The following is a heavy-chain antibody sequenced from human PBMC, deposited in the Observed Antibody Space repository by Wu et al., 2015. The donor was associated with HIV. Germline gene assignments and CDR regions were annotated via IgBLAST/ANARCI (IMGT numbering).Heavy chain of an antibody. Sequence: QVQLVQSGAEVKQPGASVKVSCKASGYTFTDYYIHWVRQAPGQGLEWMGWINPKSGDVNYAQKFQDRVIMSRDTSTTTANLELSSLRSDDTAVFYCARDKGATTLDYWGQGTLVTVSS. CDR2: INPKSGDV. CDR1: GYTFTDYY. J-gene: IGHJ4*02. D-gene: IGHD1-26*01. V-gene: IGHV1-2*02. CDR3: ARDKGATTLDY.